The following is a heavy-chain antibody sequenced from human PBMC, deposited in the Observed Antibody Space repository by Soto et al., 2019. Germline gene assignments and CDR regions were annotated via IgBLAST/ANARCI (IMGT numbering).Heavy chain of an antibody. D-gene: IGHD3-22*01. V-gene: IGHV1-69*01. J-gene: IGHJ4*02. CDR3: ASAPGGYYDSSGYRTRFDY. CDR2: IIPIFGTA. Sequence: QVQLVQSGAEVKKPGSSVKVSCKASGGTFSSYAISWVRQAPGQGLEWMGGIIPIFGTANYAQKFQGRVTITADESTGTAYMELSSLRSEDTAVYYCASAPGGYYDSSGYRTRFDYWGQGTLVTVSS. CDR1: GGTFSSYA.